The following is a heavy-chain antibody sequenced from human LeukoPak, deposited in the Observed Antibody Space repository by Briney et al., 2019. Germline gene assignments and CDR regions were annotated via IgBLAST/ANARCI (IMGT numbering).Heavy chain of an antibody. CDR3: ARIRTSGYCSSTSCHYYFDY. Sequence: SETLSLTCAVHGGSFSGYYWSWIRQPPGKGLEWIGEINHSGSTNYNPSLKSRVTISVDTSKNQFSLKLSSVTAADTAVYYCARIRTSGYCSSTSCHYYFDYWGQGTLVTVSS. D-gene: IGHD2-2*03. J-gene: IGHJ4*02. CDR2: INHSGST. CDR1: GGSFSGYY. V-gene: IGHV4-34*01.